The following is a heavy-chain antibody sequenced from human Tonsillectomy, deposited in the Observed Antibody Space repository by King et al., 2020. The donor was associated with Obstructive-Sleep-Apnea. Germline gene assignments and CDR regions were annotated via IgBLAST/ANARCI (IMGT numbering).Heavy chain of an antibody. CDR3: AKVLIRGYFYYGMDV. V-gene: IGHV3-53*04. J-gene: IGHJ6*02. Sequence: DVQLVESGGGLVRPGGSLRLSCAASGFIVSRNYLNWVRQAPGKGLEWVSVIHNDGRTYYTDSVKGRFTISRDTSKNMVYLQLNSLTAEDTAVYYCAKVLIRGYFYYGMDVWGRGTTVTVSS. CDR2: IHNDGRT. CDR1: GFIVSRNY. D-gene: IGHD3-10*01.